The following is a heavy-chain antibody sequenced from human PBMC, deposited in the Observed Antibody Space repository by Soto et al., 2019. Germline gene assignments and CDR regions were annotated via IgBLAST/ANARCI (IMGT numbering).Heavy chain of an antibody. V-gene: IGHV3-7*01. CDR2: IKEDGSEK. CDR1: GFTSSSYW. J-gene: IGHJ4*02. Sequence: PGGSLRLSCAASGFTSSSYWMSWVRQAPGKGLEWVANIKEDGSEKYYVDSVKGRFTISRDNAKNSLYLQMNSLRAEDTAVYYCARVLVRDYGGNSGFDYWGQGTLVTVSS. CDR3: ARVLVRDYGGNSGFDY. D-gene: IGHD4-17*01.